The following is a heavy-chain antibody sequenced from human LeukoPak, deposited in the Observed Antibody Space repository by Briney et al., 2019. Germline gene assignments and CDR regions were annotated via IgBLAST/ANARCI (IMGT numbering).Heavy chain of an antibody. Sequence: GGSLRLSCAASGFTFSNFEMNWVRQAPGKGLEWISYSSSSGSITYYGDSVRGRFTVSRDNAKSAVFLQMNSLRAEDTAVYYCARDNRGAYGSAFDIWGQGTMVLVSS. CDR1: GFTFSNFE. D-gene: IGHD3-10*01. J-gene: IGHJ3*02. CDR2: SSSSGSIT. V-gene: IGHV3-48*03. CDR3: ARDNRGAYGSAFDI.